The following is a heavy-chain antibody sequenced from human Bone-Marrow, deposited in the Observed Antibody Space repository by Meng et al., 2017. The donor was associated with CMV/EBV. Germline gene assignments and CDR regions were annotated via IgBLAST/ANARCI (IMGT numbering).Heavy chain of an antibody. CDR1: GFPFSSFW. J-gene: IGHJ4*02. Sequence: GGFRRLSCAASGFPFSSFWMSWVRQAPGKGLGWVAKIKQDGSEKYYVDSVKGRFTISRENSKNTLYLQMNSLRPEDTAVYYFAKDAGRLGVVVVDYWGQGKLVNVAS. D-gene: IGHD2-15*01. V-gene: IGHV3-7*01. CDR3: AKDAGRLGVVVVDY. CDR2: IKQDGSEK.